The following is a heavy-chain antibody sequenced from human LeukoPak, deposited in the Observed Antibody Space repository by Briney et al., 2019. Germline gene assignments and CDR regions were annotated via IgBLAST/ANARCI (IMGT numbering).Heavy chain of an antibody. D-gene: IGHD2-15*01. CDR1: GFTFSSYA. J-gene: IGHJ4*02. Sequence: GGSLRLSCAASGFTFSSYAMSWVRQAPGKGLEWVSAISGSGGSTYYADSVKGRFTISRDNSKNTLYLQMNSLRAEDTAVYYCARDRKVVVAATDLDYWGQGTLVTVSS. CDR2: ISGSGGST. V-gene: IGHV3-23*01. CDR3: ARDRKVVVAATDLDY.